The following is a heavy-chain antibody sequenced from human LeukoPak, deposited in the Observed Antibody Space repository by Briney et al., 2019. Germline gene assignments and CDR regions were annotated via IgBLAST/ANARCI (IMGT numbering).Heavy chain of an antibody. D-gene: IGHD2-15*01. CDR1: GYTFTSYG. J-gene: IGHJ3*02. Sequence: ASVKVSCKASGYTFTSYGISWVRQAPGQGLEWMGWISAYNGNTNYAQKLQGRVTMTTDTSTSTAYMELRSLRSEDTAVYYCARGGRYCSGGSCYSPFDIWGQGTMVTVSS. CDR3: ARGGRYCSGGSCYSPFDI. V-gene: IGHV1-18*01. CDR2: ISAYNGNT.